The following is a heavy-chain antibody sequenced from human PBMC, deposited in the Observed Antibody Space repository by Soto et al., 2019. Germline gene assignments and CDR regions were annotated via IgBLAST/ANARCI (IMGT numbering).Heavy chain of an antibody. D-gene: IGHD3-3*01. CDR3: AQRILRTIFRLVTTTAIYFDF. V-gene: IGHV2-5*01. CDR2: IYWNDDK. CDR1: GFSLTTSGVG. J-gene: IGHJ4*02. Sequence: QITLNESGPTVVKPAEPLTLTCTVSGFSLTTSGVGVGWIRRSPGKAPEWLALIYWNDDKRYSASLKRRLTITRDTSKNQVVLTMASVDPADTATYYGAQRILRTIFRLVTTTAIYFDFWGQGTPVVVSS.